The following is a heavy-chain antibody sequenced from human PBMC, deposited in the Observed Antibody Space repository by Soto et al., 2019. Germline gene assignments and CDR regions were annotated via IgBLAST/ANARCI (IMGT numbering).Heavy chain of an antibody. D-gene: IGHD3-3*01. Sequence: ASVKVSCKASGYTFTSYGISWVRQAPGQGLEWMGWISAYNGNTNYAQKLQGRVTMTTDTSTSTAYMELRSLRSDDTAVYYCARDRAYYDFWSGHNWFDPWGQVTLVTVSS. CDR3: ARDRAYYDFWSGHNWFDP. CDR2: ISAYNGNT. V-gene: IGHV1-18*01. CDR1: GYTFTSYG. J-gene: IGHJ5*02.